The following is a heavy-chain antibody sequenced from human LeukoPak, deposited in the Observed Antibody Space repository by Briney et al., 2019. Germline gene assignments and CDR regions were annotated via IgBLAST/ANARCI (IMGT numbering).Heavy chain of an antibody. CDR1: GYSFTSYW. CDR2: IYPGDSDT. D-gene: IGHD1-26*01. Sequence: GESLKISCKGSGYSFTSYWIGWVRQMPGKGLEWMGIIYPGDSDTRYSPSFQGQVTISADKSISTAYLQWSSLKASDTAMYYCARLLLDSGSYPGHDAFDIWGQGTTVTVSS. CDR3: ARLLLDSGSYPGHDAFDI. V-gene: IGHV5-51*01. J-gene: IGHJ3*02.